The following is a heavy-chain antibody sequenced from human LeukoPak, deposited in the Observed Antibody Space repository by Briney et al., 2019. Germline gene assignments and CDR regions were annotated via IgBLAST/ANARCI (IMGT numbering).Heavy chain of an antibody. CDR2: ISAYNGNT. D-gene: IGHD2-2*02. CDR3: ARARYCSSTSCYMAGWFDP. V-gene: IGHV1-18*01. Sequence: ASVKVSCKASGYTFTSYGISWVRQAPGQGLEWMGWISAYNGNTNYAQKLQGGVTMTTDTSTSTAYMELRSLRSDDTAVYYCARARYCSSTSCYMAGWFDPWGQGTLVTVSS. CDR1: GYTFTSYG. J-gene: IGHJ5*02.